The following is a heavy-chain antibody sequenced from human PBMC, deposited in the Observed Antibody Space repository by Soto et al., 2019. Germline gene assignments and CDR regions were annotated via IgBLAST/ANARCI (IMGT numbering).Heavy chain of an antibody. CDR3: ARQGGWDLDY. Sequence: EVQLVNSGGGLVQPGGSLRLSCEASGFTFSSSEMNWVRQAPGLGLEWVSYISGSGTTLHYADSVKGRFTISRDNAKNSLYLQMNSLRVEDTAVYYCARQGGWDLDYWGQGTLVTVSS. V-gene: IGHV3-48*03. CDR1: GFTFSSSE. D-gene: IGHD6-19*01. J-gene: IGHJ4*02. CDR2: ISGSGTTL.